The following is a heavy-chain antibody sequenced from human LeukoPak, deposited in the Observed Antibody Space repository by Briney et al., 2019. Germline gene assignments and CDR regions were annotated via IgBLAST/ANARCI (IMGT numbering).Heavy chain of an antibody. Sequence: PGRSLRLSCTASRFSFGSYDMHWVRQAPGKGLEWVAVISYDGSNTYYTDSVKGRFTISRDNSKNTLYLQMNSLRPEDTAVYYCAKDGQLGGSSWFTLYFDYWGQGTLVTVSS. V-gene: IGHV3-30*18. D-gene: IGHD6-13*01. J-gene: IGHJ4*02. CDR3: AKDGQLGGSSWFTLYFDY. CDR2: ISYDGSNT. CDR1: RFSFGSYD.